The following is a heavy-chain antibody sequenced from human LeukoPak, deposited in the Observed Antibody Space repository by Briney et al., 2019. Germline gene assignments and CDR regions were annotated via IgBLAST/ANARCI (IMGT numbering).Heavy chain of an antibody. J-gene: IGHJ5*02. Sequence: SETLSLTCAVYGGSFSGYYWSWIRQPPGKGLEWIGEINHSGSTNYNPSLKSRVTISVDTSKNQFSLKLSSVTAADTAVYYCARRPGSRGGDCYSAWFDPWGQGTLVTVSS. D-gene: IGHD2-21*02. V-gene: IGHV4-34*01. CDR3: ARRPGSRGGDCYSAWFDP. CDR1: GGSFSGYY. CDR2: INHSGST.